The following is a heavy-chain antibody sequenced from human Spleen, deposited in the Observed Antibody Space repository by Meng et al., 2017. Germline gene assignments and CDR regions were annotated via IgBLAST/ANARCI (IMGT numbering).Heavy chain of an antibody. D-gene: IGHD6-19*01. Sequence: GESLKISCAASGFTFSNYWMSWVRQASGKGLEWVGRIVTKTKNYATAYSASVKSRFTIPRDYSVNTGYLQMNSLRSEDTALYYCTVYITGHMWGRGTMVTVSS. V-gene: IGHV3-73*01. CDR1: GFTFSNYW. J-gene: IGHJ3*02. CDR2: IVTKTKNYAT. CDR3: TVYITGHM.